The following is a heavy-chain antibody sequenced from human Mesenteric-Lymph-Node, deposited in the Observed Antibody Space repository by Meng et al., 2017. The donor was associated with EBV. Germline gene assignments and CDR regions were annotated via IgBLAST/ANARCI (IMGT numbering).Heavy chain of an antibody. CDR2: IYYSGTT. D-gene: IGHD6-19*01. J-gene: IGHJ4*02. CDR1: GDSVSSGSCY. Sequence: QWHLQQSGPGLGKPSETRSLTYTVSGDSVSSGSCYWSWIRQPPGKGLMWTAYIYYSGTTNYNPSLKSRVTISVDTSKNQFSLNLRSVTAADTAVYYCARGTVAGTHLDYWAQGTLVTVSS. CDR3: ARGTVAGTHLDY. V-gene: IGHV4-61*01.